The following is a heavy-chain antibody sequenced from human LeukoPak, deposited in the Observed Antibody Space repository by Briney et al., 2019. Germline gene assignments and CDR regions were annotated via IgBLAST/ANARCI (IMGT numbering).Heavy chain of an antibody. J-gene: IGHJ4*02. Sequence: PSGTLSLTCAVSGDSISSTNWWNWVRQPPGKGLEWIAEIDHRGNTNYNPSLKSRVTISVDRSGNQFSLKLTSVTAADTAVYYCARGYGPGYWGQGTLVTVSA. CDR2: IDHRGNT. CDR1: GDSISSTNW. D-gene: IGHD4-17*01. V-gene: IGHV4-4*02. CDR3: ARGYGPGY.